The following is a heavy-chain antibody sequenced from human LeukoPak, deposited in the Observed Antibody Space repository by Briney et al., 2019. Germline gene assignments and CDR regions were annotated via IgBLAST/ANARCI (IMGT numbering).Heavy chain of an antibody. V-gene: IGHV4-34*01. J-gene: IGHJ6*02. Sequence: SETLSLTCAVYGGSFSGYYWSWIRQSPGKGLEWIGEINHSGSTNYNPSLKSRVTISVDTSKSQFSLKLSSVTAADTAVYYCAGGAEMATILSQSYYYGMDVWGQGTTVTVSS. D-gene: IGHD5-24*01. CDR2: INHSGST. CDR1: GGSFSGYY. CDR3: AGGAEMATILSQSYYYGMDV.